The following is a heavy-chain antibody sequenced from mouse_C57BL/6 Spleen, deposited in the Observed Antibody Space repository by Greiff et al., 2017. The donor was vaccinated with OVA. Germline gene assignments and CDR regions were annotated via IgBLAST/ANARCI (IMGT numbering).Heavy chain of an antibody. J-gene: IGHJ2*01. CDR1: GYSITSGYY. CDR3: ARDELGRIY. V-gene: IGHV3-6*01. Sequence: EVKLMESGPGLVKPSQSLSLTCSVTGYSITSGYYWNWIRQFPGNKLEWMGYISYDGSNNYNPSLKNRISITRDTSKNQFFLKLNSVTTEDTATYYCARDELGRIYWGQGTTLTVSS. CDR2: ISYDGSN. D-gene: IGHD4-1*01.